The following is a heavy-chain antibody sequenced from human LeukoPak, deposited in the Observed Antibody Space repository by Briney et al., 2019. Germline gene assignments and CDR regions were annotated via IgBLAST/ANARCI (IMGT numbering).Heavy chain of an antibody. CDR1: GFTFSSYG. J-gene: IGHJ4*02. CDR2: ISYDGSNK. D-gene: IGHD3-22*01. Sequence: PGGSLRLSCAASGFTFSSYGMHWVRQAPGKGLEWVAVISYDGSNKYYADSVKGRITISRDNSKNTLYLQMNGLRAEDTAVYYCAKDTASYYDSSGYYSLDYWGQGTLVTVSS. CDR3: AKDTASYYDSSGYYSLDY. V-gene: IGHV3-30*18.